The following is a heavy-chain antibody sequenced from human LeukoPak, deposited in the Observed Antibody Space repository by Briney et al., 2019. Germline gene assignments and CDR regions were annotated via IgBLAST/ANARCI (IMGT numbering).Heavy chain of an antibody. CDR1: GGSISSYY. CDR2: IYTGGTT. CDR3: ARAGFYYDSSAFDP. V-gene: IGHV4-4*07. J-gene: IGHJ5*02. Sequence: SETLSLTCTVSGGSISSYYWSWIRQPAEKGLEWIGRIYTGGTTNYNPSLKSRVTMSVDTSKNQFSLNLNSVTAADTAVYYCARAGFYYDSSAFDPWGQGTLVTVSS. D-gene: IGHD3-22*01.